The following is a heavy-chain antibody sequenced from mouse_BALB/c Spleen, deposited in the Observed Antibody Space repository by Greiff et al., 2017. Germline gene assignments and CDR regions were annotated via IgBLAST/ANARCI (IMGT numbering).Heavy chain of an antibody. CDR1: GYTFTDYA. CDR2: ISTYYGDA. J-gene: IGHJ4*01. CDR3: ARFVTTVVATDYYAMDY. Sequence: QVQLQQSGAELVRPGVSVKISCKGSGYTFTDYAMHWVKQSHAKSLEWIGVISTYYGDASYNQKFKGKATMTVDKSSSTAYMELARLTSEDSAIYYCARFVTTVVATDYYAMDYWGQGTSVTVSS. D-gene: IGHD1-1*01. V-gene: IGHV1S137*01.